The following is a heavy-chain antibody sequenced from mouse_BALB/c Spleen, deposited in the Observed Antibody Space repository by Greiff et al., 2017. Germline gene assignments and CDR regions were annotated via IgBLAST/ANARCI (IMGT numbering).Heavy chain of an antibody. Sequence: VQLQQSGAELVMPGASVKLSCTASGFNIKDTYMHWVKQRPEQGLEWIGRIDPANGNTKYDPKFQGKATITADTSSNTAYLQLSSLASEDTAVYYCAMITTGFAYWGQGTLVTVSA. CDR1: GFNIKDTY. CDR3: AMITTGFAY. D-gene: IGHD2-4*01. CDR2: IDPANGNT. V-gene: IGHV14-3*02. J-gene: IGHJ3*01.